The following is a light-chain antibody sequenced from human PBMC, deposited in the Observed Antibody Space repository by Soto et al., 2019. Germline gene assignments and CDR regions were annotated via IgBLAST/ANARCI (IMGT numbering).Light chain of an antibody. CDR2: SNN. Sequence: QSVLTQPPSASGTPGQRVTISCSGSSSNIGSNVVNWYQQFPGTAPKLLMYSNNQRPSGVPDRFSGSKSGTSASLAISGLQSEDEADYYCAAWDDSLNGPVFGGGTQLTVL. CDR3: AAWDDSLNGPV. V-gene: IGLV1-44*01. CDR1: SSNIGSNV. J-gene: IGLJ2*01.